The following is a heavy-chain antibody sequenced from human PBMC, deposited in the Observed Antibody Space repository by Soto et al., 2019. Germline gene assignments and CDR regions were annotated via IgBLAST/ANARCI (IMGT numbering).Heavy chain of an antibody. CDR3: ARGWDAGY. CDR1: GGSVGSGRHY. Sequence: QVQLQESGPGLVKPSETLSLTYTVSGGSVGSGRHYWSWIRQPPGKVPEWIGYIHDSGTTNYVSSLKSRVSISADPSRNQFFLKVYSVTAADTAVYYCARGWDAGYWGQGTLVTVSS. CDR2: IHDSGTT. J-gene: IGHJ4*02. V-gene: IGHV4-61*01. D-gene: IGHD6-19*01.